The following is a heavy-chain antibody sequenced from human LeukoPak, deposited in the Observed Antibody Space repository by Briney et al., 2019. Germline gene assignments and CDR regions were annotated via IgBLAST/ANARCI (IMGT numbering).Heavy chain of an antibody. J-gene: IGHJ6*03. CDR3: ARDLIPTHFWSGYSYYMDV. V-gene: IGHV3-21*01. Sequence: GGSLRLSCAASGFTFSNYAMSWVRQAPGKGLEWVSSISSSSSYIYYADSVKGRFTISRDNAKNSLYLQMNSLRAEDTAVYYCARDLIPTHFWSGYSYYMDVWGKGTTVTVSS. CDR1: GFTFSNYA. D-gene: IGHD3-3*02. CDR2: ISSSSSYI.